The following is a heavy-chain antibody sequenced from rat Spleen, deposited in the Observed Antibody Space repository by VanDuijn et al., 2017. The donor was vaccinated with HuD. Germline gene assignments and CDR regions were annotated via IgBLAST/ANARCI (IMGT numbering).Heavy chain of an antibody. CDR1: GVTFSDYA. J-gene: IGHJ2*01. CDR3: AREEPPVTY. V-gene: IGHV5S23*01. CDR2: ISPSGGST. D-gene: IGHD3-1*01. Sequence: EVQLVESGGGLVQPGNSLKLSCEASGVTFSDYAMAWVRQAPKKGLEWVATISPSGGSTYYRDSVKGRFTISRDNAQNTLYLQMSKLGSEDTAIYYCAREEPPVTYWGQGVMVTVSP.